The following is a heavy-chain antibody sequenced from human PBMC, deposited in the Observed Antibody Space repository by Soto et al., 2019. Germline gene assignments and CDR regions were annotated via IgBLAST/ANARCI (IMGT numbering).Heavy chain of an antibody. V-gene: IGHV3-23*01. D-gene: IGHD4-17*01. Sequence: GGSLRLSCAASGFTFSSYAMSWVRQAPGKGLEWVSAIGGSGGSTYYADSVKGRFTISRDNSKNTLYLQMNSLRAEDTAVYYCAKNPANGDYVGPDYWGQGTLVTVSS. J-gene: IGHJ4*02. CDR3: AKNPANGDYVGPDY. CDR1: GFTFSSYA. CDR2: IGGSGGST.